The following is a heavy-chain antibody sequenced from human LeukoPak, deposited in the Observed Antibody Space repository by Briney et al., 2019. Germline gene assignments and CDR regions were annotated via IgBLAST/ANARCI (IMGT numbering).Heavy chain of an antibody. Sequence: GASVKVSCKASGGTFSSYAISWVRQAPGQGLEWMGGIIPIFGTANYAQKFQGRVTLTADESTSTAYMELSSLRSEDTAVYYCARNYYDSSGYYYLSYMYYFDYWGQGTLVTVSS. D-gene: IGHD3-22*01. CDR2: IIPIFGTA. J-gene: IGHJ4*02. CDR1: GGTFSSYA. CDR3: ARNYYDSSGYYYLSYMYYFDY. V-gene: IGHV1-69*13.